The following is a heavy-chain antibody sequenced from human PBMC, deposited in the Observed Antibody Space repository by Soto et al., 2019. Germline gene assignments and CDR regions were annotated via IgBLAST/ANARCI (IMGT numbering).Heavy chain of an antibody. CDR1: GFTFSSYA. V-gene: IGHV3-23*01. Sequence: PGGSLRLSCAASGFTFSSYAMSWVRQAPGKGLEWVSAISGSGGSTYYADSVKGRFTISRDNSKNTLYLQMNSLRAEDTAVYYCAKSLIAAAGPGADPGLLGPSRYYYGMDVWGQGTTVTVSS. CDR2: ISGSGGST. J-gene: IGHJ6*02. CDR3: AKSLIAAAGPGADPGLLGPSRYYYGMDV. D-gene: IGHD6-13*01.